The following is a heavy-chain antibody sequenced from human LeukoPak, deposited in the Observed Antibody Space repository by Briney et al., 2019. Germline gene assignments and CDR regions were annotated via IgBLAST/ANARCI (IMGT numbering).Heavy chain of an antibody. CDR2: ISYSGGT. D-gene: IGHD3-22*01. V-gene: IGHV4-59*01. Sequence: SETLSLTCTVSGDSISNYYWSWIRQPPRKGLEWIGSISYSGGTNYNPSLKSRVTISVDTSKNQFSLKLSSVTAADTAVYYCARHYDTSGFYHNLDYWGQGTLVTVSS. CDR3: ARHYDTSGFYHNLDY. CDR1: GDSISNYY. J-gene: IGHJ4*02.